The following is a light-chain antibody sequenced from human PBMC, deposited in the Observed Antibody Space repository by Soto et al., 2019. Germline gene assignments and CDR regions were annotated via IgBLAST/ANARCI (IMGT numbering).Light chain of an antibody. CDR3: AAWDDSLNGRV. CDR1: SSSIGSNT. J-gene: IGLJ2*01. V-gene: IGLV1-44*01. CDR2: GHN. Sequence: QSVLTQPPSASGTPGQRVTISCSGSSSSIGSNTENWYQQLPGTAPKLLIYGHNKRPSGVPDQFSGSKYGTSASLAISGLQSEDEADYYCAAWDDSLNGRVFGGGTKLTVL.